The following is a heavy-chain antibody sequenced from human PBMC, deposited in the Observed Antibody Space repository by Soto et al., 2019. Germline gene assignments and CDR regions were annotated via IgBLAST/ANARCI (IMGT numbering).Heavy chain of an antibody. V-gene: IGHV4-59*01. CDR2: IYYSGST. CDR1: GGSISSYY. Sequence: SETLSLTCTVSGGSISSYYWSWIRQPPGKGLEWIGYIYYSGSTNYNPSLKSRVTISVDTSKNQFSLKLSSVTAADTAVYYCARADYDSIGYYLNYYYGMDVWGQGTTVTVSS. CDR3: ARADYDSIGYYLNYYYGMDV. J-gene: IGHJ6*02. D-gene: IGHD3-22*01.